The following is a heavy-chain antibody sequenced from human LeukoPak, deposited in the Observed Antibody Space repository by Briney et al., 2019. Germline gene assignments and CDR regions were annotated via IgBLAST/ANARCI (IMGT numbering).Heavy chain of an antibody. J-gene: IGHJ4*02. D-gene: IGHD4-17*01. Sequence: GGSLRLSCAASGFTFSSYSMNWVRQAPGEGLEWVSYISSSSTIYYADSVKGRFTISRDNSKNTLYLQMNSLRAEDTAVYYCARGTDYGDYGFDYWGQGTLVTVSS. CDR1: GFTFSSYS. CDR3: ARGTDYGDYGFDY. V-gene: IGHV3-48*01. CDR2: ISSSSTI.